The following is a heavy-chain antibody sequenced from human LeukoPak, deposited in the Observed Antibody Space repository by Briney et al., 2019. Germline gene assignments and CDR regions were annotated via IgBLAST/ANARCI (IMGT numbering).Heavy chain of an antibody. D-gene: IGHD6-13*01. CDR2: IRSGGGSS. CDR1: GFTFSSHD. CDR3: AKGPPFSSSWYFDY. J-gene: IGHJ4*02. Sequence: GSLRLSCAASGFTFSSHDMSWVRQAPGKGLEWVSAIRSGGGSSFYADSVKGRFPISRDNPKNTLYLQMNSLRAEDTAVYYCAKGPPFSSSWYFDYWAQGTLVTVSS. V-gene: IGHV3-23*01.